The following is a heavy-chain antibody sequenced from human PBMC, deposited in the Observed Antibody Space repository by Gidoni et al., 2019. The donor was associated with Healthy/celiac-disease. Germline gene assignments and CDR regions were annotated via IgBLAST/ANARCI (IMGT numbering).Heavy chain of an antibody. D-gene: IGHD6-6*01. Sequence: QVQLKESGPGLVKPSETLSLTCTVSGCSISSYYWSWIRQPPGKGLEWIGYIYYSGSTNYNPSLKSRVTISVDTSKNHFSLKLSSVTAADTAVYYCARIKRVRSSSSYYYYYGMDVWGQGTTVTVSS. V-gene: IGHV4-59*01. J-gene: IGHJ6*02. CDR1: GCSISSYY. CDR3: ARIKRVRSSSSYYYYYGMDV. CDR2: IYYSGST.